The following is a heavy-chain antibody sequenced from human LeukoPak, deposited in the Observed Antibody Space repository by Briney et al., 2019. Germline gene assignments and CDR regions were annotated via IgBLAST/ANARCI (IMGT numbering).Heavy chain of an antibody. J-gene: IGHJ6*03. Sequence: ASVKVSCKASGYTFTGYYMHWVRQAPGQGLEWMGWINPNSGGTNYAQKFQGRVTMTRDTSISTAYMELSRLRSDDTAVYYCASSTLRACYGDCERDYYYYYMDVWGKGTTVTVSS. D-gene: IGHD4-17*01. V-gene: IGHV1-2*02. CDR1: GYTFTGYY. CDR2: INPNSGGT. CDR3: ASSTLRACYGDCERDYYYYYMDV.